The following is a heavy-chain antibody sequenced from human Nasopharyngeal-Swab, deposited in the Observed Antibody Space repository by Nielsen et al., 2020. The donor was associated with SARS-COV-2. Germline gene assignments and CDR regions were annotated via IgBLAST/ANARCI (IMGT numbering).Heavy chain of an antibody. CDR2: IAHDASNE. D-gene: IGHD2-8*01. CDR3: ARDIGGGYCTTPTCPGS. J-gene: IGHJ1*01. CDR1: GFTFRSFG. V-gene: IGHV3-30*03. Sequence: LSLTCAASGFTFRSFGMHWVRQAPGKGLEWVAFIAHDASNEYYGDPVKGRFSISRDSSKNTLYLQMDSLRGEDTAVYYCARDIGGGYCTTPTCPGSWGQGTLVTVSS.